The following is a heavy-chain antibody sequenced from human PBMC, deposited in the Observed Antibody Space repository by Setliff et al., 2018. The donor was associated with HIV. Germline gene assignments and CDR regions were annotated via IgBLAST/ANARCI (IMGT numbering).Heavy chain of an antibody. Sequence: SETLSLTCTVPGASISSYYWSWIRQPPGKGLEWIGYIYSSGSTNYNPSLKSRVTISVDTSKNQFSPKLSSVTAADTAVYYCARAPEWNYNFWSGSYYYYGMDVWGQGTTVTVSS. CDR2: IYSSGST. V-gene: IGHV4-59*01. CDR1: GASISSYY. CDR3: ARAPEWNYNFWSGSYYYYGMDV. J-gene: IGHJ6*02. D-gene: IGHD3-3*01.